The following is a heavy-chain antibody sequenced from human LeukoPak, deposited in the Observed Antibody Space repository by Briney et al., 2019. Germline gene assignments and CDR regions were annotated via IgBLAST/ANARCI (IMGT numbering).Heavy chain of an antibody. V-gene: IGHV4-59*08. D-gene: IGHD6-19*01. CDR1: GGSISSYY. J-gene: IGHJ4*02. CDR3: ARRRGSSGTIDY. CDR2: IYYSGST. Sequence: SETLSLTCTVSGGSISSYYWSWIRQPSGKGLEWIGYIYYSGSTNYNPSLESRVTISVDTSKNQFSLRLSSVTAADTAVYYCARRRGSSGTIDYWGQGTLVTVSS.